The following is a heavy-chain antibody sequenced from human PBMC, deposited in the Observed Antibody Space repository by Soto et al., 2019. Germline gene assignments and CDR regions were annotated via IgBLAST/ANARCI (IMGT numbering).Heavy chain of an antibody. CDR3: ARQMGGSCSGGSCGPNYGLDV. Sequence: EVQLVESGGGLVQRGGPLRLSCAASGFTFSSYSMNWVRQAPGKGLEWVSYITSSSSITYYADSVKGRFTISRDNAKNSLYLQMDSLRDEDTAVYYCARQMGGSCSGGSCGPNYGLDVWGLGTTVTVSS. CDR2: ITSSSSIT. D-gene: IGHD2-15*01. CDR1: GFTFSSYS. V-gene: IGHV3-48*02. J-gene: IGHJ6*02.